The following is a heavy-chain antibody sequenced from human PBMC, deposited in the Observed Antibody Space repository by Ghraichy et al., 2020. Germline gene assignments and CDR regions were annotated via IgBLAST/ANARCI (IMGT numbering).Heavy chain of an antibody. J-gene: IGHJ6*02. CDR2: INTNTGNP. D-gene: IGHD2-15*01. V-gene: IGHV7-4-1*02. CDR1: GYTFTSYA. Sequence: ASVKVSCKASGYTFTSYAMNWVRQAPGQGLEWMGWINTNTGNPTYAQGFTGRFVFSLDTSVSTAYLQISSLKAEDTAVYYCARDGGIVVVVAASHQFYYYGMDVWGQGTTVTVSS. CDR3: ARDGGIVVVVAASHQFYYYGMDV.